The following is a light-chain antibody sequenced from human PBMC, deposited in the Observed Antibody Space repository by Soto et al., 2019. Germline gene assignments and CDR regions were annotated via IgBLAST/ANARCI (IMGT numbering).Light chain of an antibody. CDR2: DSS. CDR1: QSVSSY. V-gene: IGKV3-11*01. CDR3: QQRNSWPVT. Sequence: EVVLTQSPATLSLSPGERATLSCRASQSVSSYIAWYQQKPGQAPRLLIYDSSNRATGIPARFSGSGSGTDFTLTISSLEPEDFAVYYCQQRNSWPVTFGQGTRLEMK. J-gene: IGKJ5*01.